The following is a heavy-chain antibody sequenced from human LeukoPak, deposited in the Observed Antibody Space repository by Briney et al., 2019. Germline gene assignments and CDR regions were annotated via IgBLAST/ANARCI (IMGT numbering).Heavy chain of an antibody. CDR3: ARGPSLHSNGVGGRWFDR. D-gene: IGHD3-16*01. CDR1: GYTFTNYD. Sequence: ASVKVFCKASGYTFTNYDINWVRQDTGQGLEWMGWMNPKSANTGCAQKFQGRVTMTRNNSISTAYMELSSLRSENTAMYFCARGPSLHSNGVGGRWFDRWGQGTRVIVSS. J-gene: IGHJ5*02. CDR2: MNPKSANT. V-gene: IGHV1-8*01.